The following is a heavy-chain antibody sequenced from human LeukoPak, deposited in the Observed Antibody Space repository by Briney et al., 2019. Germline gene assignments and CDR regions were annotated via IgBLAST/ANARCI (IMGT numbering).Heavy chain of an antibody. CDR2: TSSSDPGT. J-gene: IGHJ4*02. Sequence: PGGSLRLSCAASGFTLSSYAMSWVRQGPGKGLEWVAATSSSDPGTYHADSVRGRFTISRDNSKNTLYLQMNRLRVEDAAVYYCARAPVTSCRGAFCYPFDYWGQGTLVTVSS. D-gene: IGHD2-15*01. CDR1: GFTLSSYA. CDR3: ARAPVTSCRGAFCYPFDY. V-gene: IGHV3-23*01.